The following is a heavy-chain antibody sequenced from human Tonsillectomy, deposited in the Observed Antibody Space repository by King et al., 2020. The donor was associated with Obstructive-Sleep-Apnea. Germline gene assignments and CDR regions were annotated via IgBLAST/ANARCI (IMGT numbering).Heavy chain of an antibody. CDR2: ISSRGDST. CDR3: ALTSGNYYFFDY. V-gene: IGHV3-23*04. D-gene: IGHD1-26*01. CDR1: GFTFSSYA. J-gene: IGHJ4*02. Sequence: VQLVESGGGLVQPGGSLRLSCAASGFTFSSYAMSWVRQAPGKGLEWVSVISSRGDSTYYADSVKGRFTISRDNSKNTLYLQMNSLRAEDTAVYYCALTSGNYYFFDYWGQGTLVTVSS.